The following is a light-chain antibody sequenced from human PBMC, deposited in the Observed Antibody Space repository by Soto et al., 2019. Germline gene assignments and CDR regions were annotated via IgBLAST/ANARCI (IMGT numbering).Light chain of an antibody. J-gene: IGLJ2*01. V-gene: IGLV3-21*02. CDR2: DET. Sequence: SYELPQPPSVSVAPGRTARLPRGGNNSGIKSVHWYQQRPGQAPVLVVYDETVRPSGIPARFSGANSGNTATLTIGGVEAEYEADYICQVWDCSRDHVVFGGGTQLTVL. CDR1: NSGIKS. CDR3: QVWDCSRDHVV.